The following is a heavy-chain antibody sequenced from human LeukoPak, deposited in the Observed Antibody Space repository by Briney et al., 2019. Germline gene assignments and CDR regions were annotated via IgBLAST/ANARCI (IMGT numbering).Heavy chain of an antibody. CDR2: INHSGST. D-gene: IGHD6-19*01. Sequence: SETLSLTCAVYGGSFSGYYWSWIRQPPGKGLEWIGEINHSGSTNYNPSLKSRVTISVDTSKNQFSLKLSSVTAADTAVYYCARSAGSSGWYFVPYFDYWGQGTLVTVSS. V-gene: IGHV4-34*01. J-gene: IGHJ4*02. CDR3: ARSAGSSGWYFVPYFDY. CDR1: GGSFSGYY.